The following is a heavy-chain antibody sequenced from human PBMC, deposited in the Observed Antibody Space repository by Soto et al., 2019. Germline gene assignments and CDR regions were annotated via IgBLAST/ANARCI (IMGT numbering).Heavy chain of an antibody. J-gene: IGHJ6*02. CDR1: GGSISSSSYY. CDR3: ARFYGSGSYYTVYYYGMDV. Sequence: SETLSLTCTVSGGSISSSSYYWGWIRQPPGKGLEWIGSIYYSGSTYYNPSLKSRVTISVDTSKNQLSLKLSSVTAADTAVYYCARFYGSGSYYTVYYYGMDVWGQGTTVTVSS. D-gene: IGHD3-10*01. V-gene: IGHV4-39*01. CDR2: IYYSGST.